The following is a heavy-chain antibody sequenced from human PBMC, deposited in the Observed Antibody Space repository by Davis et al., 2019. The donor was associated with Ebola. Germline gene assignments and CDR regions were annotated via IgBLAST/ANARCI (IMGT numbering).Heavy chain of an antibody. CDR1: GFTFGDYA. J-gene: IGHJ4*02. V-gene: IGHV3-21*01. CDR2: ISSSSSYI. CDR3: VKGGTVTTLGYFDY. Sequence: GESLKISCTASGFTFGDYAMNWVRQAPGKGLEWVSSISSSSSYIYYADSVKGRFTISRDNAKNSLYLQMNSLRAEDTAVYYCVKGGTVTTLGYFDYWGQGTLVTVSS. D-gene: IGHD4-17*01.